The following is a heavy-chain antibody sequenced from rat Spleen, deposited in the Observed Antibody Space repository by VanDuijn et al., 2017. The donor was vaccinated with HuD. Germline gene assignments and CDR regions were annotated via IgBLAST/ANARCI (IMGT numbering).Heavy chain of an antibody. CDR3: TTIIRGTN. CDR2: INFDGSGT. J-gene: IGHJ2*01. CDR1: GFTFSNYD. Sequence: EVQLVESGGGLVQPGRSMKLSCAASGFTFSNYDMAWVRQAPTKGLEWVASINFDGSGTYYRDSVKGRFTISRDNAKSTLYLQMDSLRSEDTATYYCTTIIRGTNWGQGVMVTVSS. V-gene: IGHV5-20*01. D-gene: IGHD4-3*01.